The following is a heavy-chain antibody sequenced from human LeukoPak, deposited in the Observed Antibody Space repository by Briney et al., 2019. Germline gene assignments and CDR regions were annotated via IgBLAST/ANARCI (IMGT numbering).Heavy chain of an antibody. J-gene: IGHJ4*02. CDR1: GFTFRGSA. D-gene: IGHD3-3*01. V-gene: IGHV3-73*01. Sequence: GGSLKLSCAASGFTFRGSAMHWVRQASGKGLEWVGRIRSKANSYATAYAASVKGRFTISRDDSKNTAYLQMNSLKTEDTAVYYCTRHSEQYYDFWSGYSGDYWGQGTLVTVSS. CDR2: IRSKANSYAT. CDR3: TRHSEQYYDFWSGYSGDY.